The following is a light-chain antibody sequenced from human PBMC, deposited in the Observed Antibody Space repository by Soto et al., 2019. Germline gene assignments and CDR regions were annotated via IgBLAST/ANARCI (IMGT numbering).Light chain of an antibody. Sequence: AIQRTRLPPPRSASVEDRVPTPCRASQGIGSDLGWYQQKPGKAPNLLMYATSTLQSGVPPRFSGSGSGTDFTLTISSLQPEDFATYYCLQDYTYPLTFGQGTKVDI. CDR2: ATS. CDR1: QGIGSD. J-gene: IGKJ1*01. CDR3: LQDYTYPLT. V-gene: IGKV1-6*01.